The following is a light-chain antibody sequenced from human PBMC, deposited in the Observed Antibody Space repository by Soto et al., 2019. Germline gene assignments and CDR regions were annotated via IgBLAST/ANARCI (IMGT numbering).Light chain of an antibody. CDR2: AAS. Sequence: IQFIQTPSSLSAFVGDRVTLTFLARHGISSYLAWHKQKPGKAPKLLIYAASTLQSGVPSRFSGSGSGTDFTLTISSLQPEDFATYYCQQLNSYPVTFGQGTRLEIK. J-gene: IGKJ5*01. CDR1: HGISSY. CDR3: QQLNSYPVT. V-gene: IGKV1-9*01.